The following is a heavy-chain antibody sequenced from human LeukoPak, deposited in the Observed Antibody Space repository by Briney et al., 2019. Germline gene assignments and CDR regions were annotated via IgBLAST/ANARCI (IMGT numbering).Heavy chain of an antibody. CDR2: ISYDGSNK. J-gene: IGHJ4*02. CDR3: ARDRLYYYDSSGKFDY. Sequence: PGGSLRLSCAASGFTFSSYGMHWVRQAPGKGLEWVAVISYDGSNKYYADSVKGRFTISRDNSKNTLYLQMNSLRAEDTAVYYCARDRLYYYDSSGKFDYWGQGTLVTVSS. CDR1: GFTFSSYG. D-gene: IGHD3-22*01. V-gene: IGHV3-30*03.